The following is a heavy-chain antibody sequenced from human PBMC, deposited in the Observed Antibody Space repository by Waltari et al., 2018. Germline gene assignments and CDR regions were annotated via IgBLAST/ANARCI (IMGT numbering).Heavy chain of an antibody. CDR1: GFTFSSYA. J-gene: IGHJ6*02. CDR2: ISSNVGST. Sequence: EVQLVESGGGLVQPGGSLRLSCAASGFTFSSYAMHWVSQAPGKGLEYVSAISSNVGSTYYANSVKGRFTISSDNSKNTLYLQMGSLRAEDMAVYYCARGVTIFYGMDVWGQGTTVTVSS. D-gene: IGHD3-9*01. CDR3: ARGVTIFYGMDV. V-gene: IGHV3-64*01.